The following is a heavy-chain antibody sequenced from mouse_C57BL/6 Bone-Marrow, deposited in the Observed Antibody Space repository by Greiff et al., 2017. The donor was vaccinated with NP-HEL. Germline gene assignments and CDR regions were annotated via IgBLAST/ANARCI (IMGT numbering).Heavy chain of an antibody. J-gene: IGHJ1*03. CDR1: GYTFTSYW. D-gene: IGHD1-1*01. CDR3: ARNDYGSSPHSYWYFDV. CDR2: IDPSDSYT. V-gene: IGHV1-50*01. Sequence: QVQLQQPGAELVKPGASVKLSCKASGYTFTSYWMQWVKQRPGQGLAWIGEIDPSDSYTNYNQKFKGKATLTVDTSSSTAYMQLSSLTSEDSAVYYCARNDYGSSPHSYWYFDVWGTGTTVTVSS.